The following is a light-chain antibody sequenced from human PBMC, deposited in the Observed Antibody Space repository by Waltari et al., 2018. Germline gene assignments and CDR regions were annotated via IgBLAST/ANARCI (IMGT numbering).Light chain of an antibody. CDR3: QQYGSFT. CDR1: QSVSSSY. CDR2: GAS. Sequence: EIVLTQSPGTLSLPPGERATLSCRSSQSVSSSYLAWYQQKPCQAPRLLIYGASSRATGIPDRFSGSGSGTDFTLTISRLEPEDFAVYYCQQYGSFTFGGGTKVEIK. V-gene: IGKV3-20*01. J-gene: IGKJ4*01.